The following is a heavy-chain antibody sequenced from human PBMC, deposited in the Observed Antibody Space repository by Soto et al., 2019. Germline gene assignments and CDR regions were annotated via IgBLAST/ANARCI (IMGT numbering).Heavy chain of an antibody. CDR2: IAHDGSNI. CDR1: GFIFTSHA. J-gene: IGHJ4*02. V-gene: IGHV3-30-3*01. D-gene: IGHD1-1*01. Sequence: QVQLVESGGGVVQPGRSLRLSCAASGFIFTSHAIHWVRQAPGKGLEWVATIAHDGSNIYYAESVKGRFTISRDNSKYTLYLQMISLTSEDTAVYYCASDQGYDNGNYMNYWGQGILVTVSS. CDR3: ASDQGYDNGNYMNY.